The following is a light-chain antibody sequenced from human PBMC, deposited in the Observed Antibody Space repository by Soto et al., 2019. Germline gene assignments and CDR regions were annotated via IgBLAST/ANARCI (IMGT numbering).Light chain of an antibody. Sequence: EIEVTQSPATLSVSPGERATLSCRASQSVGNNFAWYQQKPGQAPRLLIFATSTRATGVPARFSGSGSGTEFTLTISSLQSEDFAAYYCQQYGDWPLTFGGGAKVEIE. CDR1: QSVGNN. J-gene: IGKJ4*01. V-gene: IGKV3-15*01. CDR3: QQYGDWPLT. CDR2: ATS.